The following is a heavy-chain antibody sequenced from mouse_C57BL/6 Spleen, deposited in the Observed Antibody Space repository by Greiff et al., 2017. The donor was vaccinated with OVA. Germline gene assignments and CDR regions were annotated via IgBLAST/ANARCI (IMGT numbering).Heavy chain of an antibody. V-gene: IGHV1-69*01. CDR3: ARNTVYAMDY. D-gene: IGHD1-1*01. J-gene: IGHJ4*01. CDR1: GYTFTSYW. Sequence: VQLQQPGAELVMPGASVKLSCKASGYTFTSYWMHWVKQRPGQGLEWIGEIDPSDSYTNYNQKFKGKSTLTVDKSSSTAYMQLSSLTSEDSAVYYCARNTVYAMDYWGQGTSVTVSS. CDR2: IDPSDSYT.